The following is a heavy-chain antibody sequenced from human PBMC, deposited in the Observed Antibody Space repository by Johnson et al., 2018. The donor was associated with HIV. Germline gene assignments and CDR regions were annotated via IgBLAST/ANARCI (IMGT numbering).Heavy chain of an antibody. D-gene: IGHD2-2*01. CDR3: ARERIGYSSSGDAFDI. V-gene: IGHV3-9*01. J-gene: IGHJ3*02. CDR2: ISWNSGSI. CDR1: GFTFSSYW. Sequence: VQLVESGGGLVQPGRSLRLSCEASGFTFSSYWMSWVRQAPGKGLEWVSGISWNSGSIGYADSVKGRFTISRDNAKNSLYLQMNSLRAEDTALYYCARERIGYSSSGDAFDIWGQGTMVTVSS.